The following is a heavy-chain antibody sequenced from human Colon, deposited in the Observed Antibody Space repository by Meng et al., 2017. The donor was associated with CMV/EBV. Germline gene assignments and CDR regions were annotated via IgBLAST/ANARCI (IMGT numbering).Heavy chain of an antibody. D-gene: IGHD1-7*01. CDR1: GYTFTSYG. Sequence: ASVKVSCKASGYTFTSYGISWVRQAPGQGLEWMGWISAYNGNTNYAQKLQGRVTMTTDTSTSTAYMELRSLRSDDTAVYYCARDKYNWNYVPYYGMDVWGQGTMVTVSS. V-gene: IGHV1-18*01. CDR2: ISAYNGNT. CDR3: ARDKYNWNYVPYYGMDV. J-gene: IGHJ6*02.